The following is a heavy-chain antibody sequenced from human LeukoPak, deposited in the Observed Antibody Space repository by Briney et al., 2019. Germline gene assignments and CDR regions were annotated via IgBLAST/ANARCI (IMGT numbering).Heavy chain of an antibody. V-gene: IGHV1-18*01. J-gene: IGHJ4*02. CDR2: ISAYNGNT. CDR1: GYTFTSYG. D-gene: IGHD4-17*01. CDR3: ARGDGGTVTTQDHFDY. Sequence: ASVKVSCKASGYTFTSYGISWVRQAPGQGLEWMGWISAYNGNTNYAQKLQGRVTMTTDTSTSTAYMELRSLRSDDTAVYYCARGDGGTVTTQDHFDYWGQGTLVTVSS.